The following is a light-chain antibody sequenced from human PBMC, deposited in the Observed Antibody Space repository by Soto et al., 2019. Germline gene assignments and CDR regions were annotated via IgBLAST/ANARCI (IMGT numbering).Light chain of an antibody. V-gene: IGLV1-51*02. Sequence: QSVLTQPPSVSAAPGQKVTISCSGSSSNIGNNYVSWYQQLPGTAPKLLIYENNKRPSGILDRFSGSKSGTSATLGITGLQTGDEDDYYCGTWDSSLSAVVFGGGTKVTVL. CDR2: ENN. J-gene: IGLJ2*01. CDR3: GTWDSSLSAVV. CDR1: SSNIGNNY.